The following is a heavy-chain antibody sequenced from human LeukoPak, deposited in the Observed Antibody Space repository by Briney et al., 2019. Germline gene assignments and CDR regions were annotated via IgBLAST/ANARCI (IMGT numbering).Heavy chain of an antibody. CDR1: GGSISSYY. V-gene: IGHV4-59*01. CDR2: IHYTGST. Sequence: LETLSLTCTVSGGSISSYYWSWIRQSPGKGLECIGYIHYTGSTNYNPSLKSRVTISVETSKNQFSLKLKSVTAADTAVYYCARGGYYGSGNDFRFDPWGQRTLVTVSS. J-gene: IGHJ5*02. D-gene: IGHD3-10*01. CDR3: ARGGYYGSGNDFRFDP.